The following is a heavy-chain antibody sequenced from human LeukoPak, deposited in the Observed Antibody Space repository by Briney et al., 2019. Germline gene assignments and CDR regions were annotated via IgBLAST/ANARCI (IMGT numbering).Heavy chain of an antibody. CDR3: ARDALYDSFGYYSDY. CDR1: GFTFSSHE. D-gene: IGHD3-22*01. CDR2: INWNGANT. J-gene: IGHJ4*02. Sequence: PGGSLRLSCAASGFTFSSHEMNWVRQAPGKGLEWGSGINWNGANTGYADSVKGRFTTSRDNTKNSLYLQMNSLRAEDTALYYCARDALYDSFGYYSDYWGQGTLVTVSS. V-gene: IGHV3-20*04.